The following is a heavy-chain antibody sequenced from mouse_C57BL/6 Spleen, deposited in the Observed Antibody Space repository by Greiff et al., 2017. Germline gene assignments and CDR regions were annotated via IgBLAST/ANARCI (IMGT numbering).Heavy chain of an antibody. V-gene: IGHV14-4*01. D-gene: IGHD1-1*01. J-gene: IGHJ2*01. CDR2: IDPENGDT. CDR3: TTGITTVVVDY. CDR1: GFNIKDDY. Sequence: EVQRVESGAELVRPGASVKLSCTASGFNIKDDYMHWVKQRPEQGLEWIGWIDPENGDTEYASKFQGKATITADTSSNTAYLQLSSLTSEDTAVYYCTTGITTVVVDYWGQGTTLTVSS.